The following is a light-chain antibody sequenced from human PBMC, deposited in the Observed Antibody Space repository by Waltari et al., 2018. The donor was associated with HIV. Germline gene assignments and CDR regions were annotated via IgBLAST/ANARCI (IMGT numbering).Light chain of an antibody. V-gene: IGKV1-39*01. CDR2: GAS. Sequence: DIQMTQSPPSLSASVGGRVTITCRPSQNIDTFVSWYQQNPGEAPRLLISGASAVQSGVPSRFSGSGSGTDFTLTISSLQPEDFATYFCLQTYITPLTFGPGTKVDVK. J-gene: IGKJ3*01. CDR3: LQTYITPLT. CDR1: QNIDTF.